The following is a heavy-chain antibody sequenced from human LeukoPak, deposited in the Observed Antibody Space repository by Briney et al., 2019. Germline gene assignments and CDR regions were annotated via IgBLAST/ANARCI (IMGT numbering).Heavy chain of an antibody. D-gene: IGHD6-13*01. Sequence: SETLSLTCAVYGGSFSGYYWSWIRQPPGKGLEWIGEINHSGSTNYNPSLKSRVTISVDTSKNQFSLKLSSVTAADTAVYCCARGGYSSSWSQTGWFDPWGQGTLVTVSS. CDR3: ARGGYSSSWSQTGWFDP. CDR2: INHSGST. CDR1: GGSFSGYY. V-gene: IGHV4-34*01. J-gene: IGHJ5*02.